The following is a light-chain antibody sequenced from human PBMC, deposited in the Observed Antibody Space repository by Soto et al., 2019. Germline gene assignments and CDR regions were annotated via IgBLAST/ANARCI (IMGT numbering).Light chain of an antibody. CDR1: QTVSSRF. V-gene: IGKV3-20*01. Sequence: EIVLTQSPGTLSLSPGERATLSCRASQTVSSRFLVWYQQKPGQAPRLLIYGASSRAAGIPDRFSGSGSGTDFTLTISRLEPEDFAVYYCQQYGSSPITFGQGTRLEI. CDR2: GAS. J-gene: IGKJ5*01. CDR3: QQYGSSPIT.